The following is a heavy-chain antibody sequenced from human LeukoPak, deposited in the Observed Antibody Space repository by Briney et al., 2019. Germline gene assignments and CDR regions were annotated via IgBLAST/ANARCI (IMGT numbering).Heavy chain of an antibody. CDR2: IYIGGST. D-gene: IGHD3-3*01. J-gene: IGHJ4*02. CDR1: GFTLSSNY. Sequence: PGGSLRLSCAASGFTLSSNYMSWVRQAPGKGLEWVSVIYIGGSTYYADSVKGRFTISRENSKNTLYLQMNGLRAEDTAVYYCARVGLGDFWSAFWGQGTLVTVSS. CDR3: ARVGLGDFWSAF. V-gene: IGHV3-66*02.